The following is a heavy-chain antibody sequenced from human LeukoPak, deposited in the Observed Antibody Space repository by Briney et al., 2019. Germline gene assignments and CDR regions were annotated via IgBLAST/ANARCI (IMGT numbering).Heavy chain of an antibody. V-gene: IGHV1-18*01. J-gene: IGHJ5*02. CDR3: ALRYCSSTSCYSGGWFDP. D-gene: IGHD2-2*01. CDR1: GGTFSSYA. Sequence: ASVKVSCKASGGTFSSYAISWVRQAPGQGLEWMGWISAYNGNTNYAQKLQGRVTMTTDTSTSTAYMELRSLRSDDTAVYYCALRYCSSTSCYSGGWFDPWGQGTLVTVSS. CDR2: ISAYNGNT.